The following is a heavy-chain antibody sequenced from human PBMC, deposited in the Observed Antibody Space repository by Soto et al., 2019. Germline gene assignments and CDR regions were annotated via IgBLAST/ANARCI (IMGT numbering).Heavy chain of an antibody. CDR1: GFTFSSYG. V-gene: IGHV3-30*18. D-gene: IGHD2-2*01. CDR2: ISDTGSSH. Sequence: PGGSLRLSCVGSGFTFSSYGMHWVRQAPGKGLECVAVISDTGSSHYYAASVEGRFTISRENSKNTLSLHMDRLRVEDTAVYYCAKDRGVHCPDNSCYFGSDYWGQGTPVTVSS. J-gene: IGHJ4*02. CDR3: AKDRGVHCPDNSCYFGSDY.